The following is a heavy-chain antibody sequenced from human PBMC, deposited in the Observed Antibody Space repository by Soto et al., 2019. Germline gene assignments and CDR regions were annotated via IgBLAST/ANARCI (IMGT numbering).Heavy chain of an antibody. V-gene: IGHV1-69*13. D-gene: IGHD6-13*01. CDR3: VIAAAGTYYYYYGMDV. CDR1: GGTFSSYA. CDR2: IIPIFGTA. J-gene: IGHJ6*02. Sequence: VASVKVSCKASGGTFSSYAISWVRQAPGQGLEWMGGIIPIFGTANYAQKFQGRVTITADESTSTAYMELSSLRSEDTAVYYCVIAAAGTYYYYYGMDVWGQGTTVTVSS.